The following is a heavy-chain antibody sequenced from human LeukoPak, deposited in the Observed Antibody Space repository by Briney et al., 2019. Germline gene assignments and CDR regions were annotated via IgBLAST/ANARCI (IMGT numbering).Heavy chain of an antibody. CDR3: ARDRSIYDILTGYYFDY. Sequence: PGGSLRLSCAASGFTFTNNFMSWVRQVPGKGLEWVANIKQDGSEKYYVDSVKGRFTISRDNAKNSLYLQMNSLRAEDTAVYYCARDRSIYDILTGYYFDYWGQGTLVTVSS. V-gene: IGHV3-7*01. CDR1: GFTFTNNF. J-gene: IGHJ4*02. CDR2: IKQDGSEK. D-gene: IGHD3-9*01.